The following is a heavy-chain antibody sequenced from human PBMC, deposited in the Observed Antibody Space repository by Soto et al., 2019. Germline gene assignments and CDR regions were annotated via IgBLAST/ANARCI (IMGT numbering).Heavy chain of an antibody. V-gene: IGHV3-11*05. CDR2: ISSSSSYT. Sequence: QVQLVESGGGLVKPGGSLRLSCAASGFTFSDYYMSWIRQAPGKGLEWVSYISSSSSYTNYADSVKGRFNISRDNAKNSLYLKLNSLRAEDTAVYYCARDHPRYSGYDYVDYWGQGTLVTVSS. J-gene: IGHJ4*02. D-gene: IGHD5-12*01. CDR1: GFTFSDYY. CDR3: ARDHPRYSGYDYVDY.